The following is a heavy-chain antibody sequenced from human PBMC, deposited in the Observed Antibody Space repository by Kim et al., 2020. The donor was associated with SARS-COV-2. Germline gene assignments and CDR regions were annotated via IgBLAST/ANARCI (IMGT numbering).Heavy chain of an antibody. D-gene: IGHD1-26*01. V-gene: IGHV3-23*01. J-gene: IGHJ4*02. CDR3: ARALLGAKGKYYFDY. Sequence: DSVKGRFTISRDSSKNTLYLQMNSLRAEDTAVYYCARALLGAKGKYYFDYWGQGTLVTVSS.